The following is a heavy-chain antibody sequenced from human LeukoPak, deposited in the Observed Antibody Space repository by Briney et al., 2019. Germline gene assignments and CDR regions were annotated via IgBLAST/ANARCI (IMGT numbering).Heavy chain of an antibody. J-gene: IGHJ4*02. CDR3: ARVYSSGWYPYYFDY. CDR1: GGSISSGGYY. CDR2: IYYSGST. D-gene: IGHD6-19*01. V-gene: IGHV4-30-4*08. Sequence: SETLSLTCTVSGGSISSGGYYWSWIRQHPGKGLEWIGYIYYSGSTYYNPSLKSRVTISVDTSKNQFSLKLSSVTAADTAVYYCARVYSSGWYPYYFDYWGQGTLVTVSS.